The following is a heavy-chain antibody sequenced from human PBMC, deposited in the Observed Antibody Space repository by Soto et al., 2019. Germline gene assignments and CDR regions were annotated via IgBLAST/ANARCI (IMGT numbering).Heavy chain of an antibody. CDR2: IYYSGST. J-gene: IGHJ4*02. Sequence: QVQLQESGPGLVKPSETLSLTCTVSGGSISSYYWSWIRQPPGKGLEWIGYIYYSGSTNYNPSLKSRGTISVHTSKIQFSLKLSSVTAADTAVYYCARVGYSYGSDYWGQGTLVTVSS. CDR3: ARVGYSYGSDY. CDR1: GGSISSYY. D-gene: IGHD5-18*01. V-gene: IGHV4-59*01.